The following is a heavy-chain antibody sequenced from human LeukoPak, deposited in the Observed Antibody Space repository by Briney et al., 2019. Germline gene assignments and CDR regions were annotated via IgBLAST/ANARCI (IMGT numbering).Heavy chain of an antibody. J-gene: IGHJ4*02. V-gene: IGHV3-30*02. Sequence: GGSLRLSCAASGFTFSSYGMHWVRQAPGKGLEWVAFIRYDGSNKYYADSVKGRFTISRDNSRDTLYLQMISLRAEDTAVYYCAKSAVGATLGDYWGQGTPVTASS. CDR2: IRYDGSNK. D-gene: IGHD1-26*01. CDR3: AKSAVGATLGDY. CDR1: GFTFSSYG.